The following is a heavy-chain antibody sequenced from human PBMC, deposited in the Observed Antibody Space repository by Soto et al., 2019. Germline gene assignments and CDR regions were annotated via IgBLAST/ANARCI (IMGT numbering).Heavy chain of an antibody. CDR1: GGTFGNSA. V-gene: IGHV1-69*05. CDR3: ARGRYGDY. J-gene: IGHJ4*02. CDR2: IVPMFGTA. Sequence: QVQLVQSGAEVKKPGSSVNVSCKTSGGTFGNSAVTWVRQAPGQGLEWLGGIVPMFGTANYAQKFQGRVTVTRDTSTSTAYMELRSLRSDDTAVYYCARGRYGDYWGQGALVTVSS. D-gene: IGHD1-1*01.